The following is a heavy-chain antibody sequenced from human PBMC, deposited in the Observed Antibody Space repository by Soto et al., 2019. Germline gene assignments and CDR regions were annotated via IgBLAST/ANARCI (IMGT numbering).Heavy chain of an antibody. V-gene: IGHV4-39*07. CDR3: ARVLWFGEILFDY. CDR2: IYYSGST. J-gene: IGHJ4*02. Sequence: SGTLSLTCTVSGGSISSSSNYWGWIRQPPGKGLEWIGSIYYSGSTYYNPSLKSRVTISVDTSKNQFSLKLNSVTAADTAVYYCARVLWFGEILFDYWGQGTLVTVSS. CDR1: GGSISSSSNY. D-gene: IGHD3-10*01.